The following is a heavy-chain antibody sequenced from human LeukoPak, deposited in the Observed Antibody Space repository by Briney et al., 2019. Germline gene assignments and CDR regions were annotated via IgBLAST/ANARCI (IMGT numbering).Heavy chain of an antibody. D-gene: IGHD3-9*01. V-gene: IGHV3-33*01. CDR2: IWYDGSNK. J-gene: IGHJ4*02. CDR1: GSTFSSYG. CDR3: ARGKGYFDWLLNY. Sequence: GGSLRLSCAASGSTFSSYGMHWVRQAPGKGLEWVAVIWYDGSNKYYADSVKGRFTISRDNSKNTLYLQMNSLRAEDTAVYYCARGKGYFDWLLNYWGQGTLVTVSS.